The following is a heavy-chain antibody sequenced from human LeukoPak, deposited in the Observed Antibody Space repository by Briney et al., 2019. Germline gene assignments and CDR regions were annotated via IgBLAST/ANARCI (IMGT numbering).Heavy chain of an antibody. CDR1: GFSFSTSG. D-gene: IGHD2-21*01. V-gene: IGHV3-30*02. J-gene: IGHJ4*02. CDR3: GPLIGGY. Sequence: PRGSLRLSCAASGFSFSTSGMHWVRQAPGKGLEWVAFIRYDDSDKYYADSVRGRFTISRDNSKNTLYLQMHSLRPEDTAVYYCGPLIGGYWGQGARVTVSP. CDR2: IRYDDSDK.